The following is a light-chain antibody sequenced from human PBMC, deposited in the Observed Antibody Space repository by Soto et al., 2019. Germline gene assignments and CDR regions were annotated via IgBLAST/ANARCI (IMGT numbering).Light chain of an antibody. CDR1: QSVSSTS. Sequence: EIVLTQSPGTLSLSPGERATLSCRASQSVSSTSLAWYQQKVGRAPRLLIYGASHRATDIPDRFSGSGSGTDFTLTINRLEPEDFAVYYCQQYVSSPFTFGPGTTVDVK. CDR2: GAS. V-gene: IGKV3-20*01. CDR3: QQYVSSPFT. J-gene: IGKJ3*01.